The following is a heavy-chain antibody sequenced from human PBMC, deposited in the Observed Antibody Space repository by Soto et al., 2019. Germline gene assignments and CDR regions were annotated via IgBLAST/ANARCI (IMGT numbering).Heavy chain of an antibody. CDR3: ARCDWGAGGYYYYGMDV. CDR2: IKQDGSEK. J-gene: IGHJ6*02. D-gene: IGHD3-16*01. Sequence: GGSLRLSWAASGFTFSSYWMSWVRQAPGKGLEWVANIKQDGSEKYYVDSVKGRFTISRDNAKNSLYLQMNSLRAEDTAVYYCARCDWGAGGYYYYGMDVWGQGTTVTVSS. V-gene: IGHV3-7*05. CDR1: GFTFSSYW.